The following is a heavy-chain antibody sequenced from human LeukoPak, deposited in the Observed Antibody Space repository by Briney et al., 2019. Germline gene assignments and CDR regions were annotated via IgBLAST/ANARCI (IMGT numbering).Heavy chain of an antibody. V-gene: IGHV1-8*01. J-gene: IGHJ4*02. D-gene: IGHD4-17*01. CDR2: MNPNTGNS. Sequence: GASVKVSCKASGYTFTNYDINWVRQTTGQGLEWIGWMNPNTGNSGYAQELQGRVTMTRDTSISTAYMELSSLTSEDTALYYCVRFSPDENHGDYAFDYWGQGTLVTVSS. CDR1: GYTFTNYD. CDR3: VRFSPDENHGDYAFDY.